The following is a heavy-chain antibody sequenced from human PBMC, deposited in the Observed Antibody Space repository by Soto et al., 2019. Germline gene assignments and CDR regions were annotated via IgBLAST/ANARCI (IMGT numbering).Heavy chain of an antibody. J-gene: IGHJ6*02. V-gene: IGHV1-18*01. CDR2: ISAYNGNT. CDR3: ARVGLGGFWSGYYTGRGGYYYYGMDV. Sequence: QVQLVQSGAEVKKPGASVKVSCKASGYTFTSYGISWVRQAPGQGLEWMGWISAYNGNTNYAQKLQGRVTMTTDTSTSTAYMELRSLRSDDTAVDYCARVGLGGFWSGYYTGRGGYYYYGMDVWGQGTTFTVSS. CDR1: GYTFTSYG. D-gene: IGHD3-3*01.